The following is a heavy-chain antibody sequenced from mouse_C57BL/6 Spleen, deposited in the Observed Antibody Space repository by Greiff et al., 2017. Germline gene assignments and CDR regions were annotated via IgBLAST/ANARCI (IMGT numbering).Heavy chain of an antibody. J-gene: IGHJ3*01. V-gene: IGHV1-50*01. Sequence: QVQLQQPGAELVKPGASVKLSCKASGYTFTSYWMQWVKQRPGQGLEWIGEIDPSDSCTNYNQKFKGKATLTVDTSSSTAYMQLSSLTSEDSAVYYCGAAQDSFFFAYWGQGTLVTVSA. CDR2: IDPSDSCT. D-gene: IGHD3-2*02. CDR3: GAAQDSFFFAY. CDR1: GYTFTSYW.